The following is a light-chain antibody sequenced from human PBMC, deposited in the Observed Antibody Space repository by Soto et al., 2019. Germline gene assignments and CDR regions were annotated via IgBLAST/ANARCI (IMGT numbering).Light chain of an antibody. CDR3: LLYYGGAQLGV. V-gene: IGLV7-43*01. CDR2: STS. J-gene: IGLJ2*01. Sequence: QAVVTQEPSLTVSPGGTVPLTCASSTGAVTSGYYPNWFQQKPGQAPRALIYSTSNKHYWTPARFSGSLLGGKAGLTLSGVQPEDEAEYYCLLYYGGAQLGVFGGGTKLTVL. CDR1: TGAVTSGYY.